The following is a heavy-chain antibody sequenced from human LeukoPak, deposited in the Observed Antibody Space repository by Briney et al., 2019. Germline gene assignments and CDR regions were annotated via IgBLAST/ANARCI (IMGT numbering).Heavy chain of an antibody. Sequence: GGSLRLSCAASGFTFSSYGVQWVRQAPGKGLEWVSGISGSGTSTYYADSVKGRFTISRDNSKNTLYLQMNSLRAEDTAVYYCASRNYYDSSGYYYYYFDYWGQGILVTVSS. CDR1: GFTFSSYG. CDR2: ISGSGTST. V-gene: IGHV3-23*01. J-gene: IGHJ4*02. CDR3: ASRNYYDSSGYYYYYFDY. D-gene: IGHD3-22*01.